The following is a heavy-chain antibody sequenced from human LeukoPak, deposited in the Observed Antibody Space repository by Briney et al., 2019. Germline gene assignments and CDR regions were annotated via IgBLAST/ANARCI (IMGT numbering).Heavy chain of an antibody. CDR2: IHYSGST. Sequence: SETLSLTCTVSGVSISSYYWSWIRQPPGKGLEWIGYIHYSGSTNYNPSLKSRVTISVDTSKNQFSLKLSSVTAADTAVYYCARHVAHTVTPFDYWGQGTLVTVSS. D-gene: IGHD4-17*01. V-gene: IGHV4-59*08. J-gene: IGHJ4*02. CDR1: GVSISSYY. CDR3: ARHVAHTVTPFDY.